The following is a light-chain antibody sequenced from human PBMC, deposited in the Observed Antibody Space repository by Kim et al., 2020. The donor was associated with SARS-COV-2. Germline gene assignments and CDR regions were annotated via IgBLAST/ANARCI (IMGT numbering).Light chain of an antibody. V-gene: IGLV7-46*01. CDR2: DTN. CDR1: TGAVTSGHY. CDR3: LLSYGGARRV. J-gene: IGLJ3*02. Sequence: GATVTVTCGARTGAVTSGHYPYWFQQKPGQAPGTLIYDTNNKYSGTPARFSGSLLGDKAALTPSGAQPEDEAEYSCLLSYGGARRVFGGGTQLTVL.